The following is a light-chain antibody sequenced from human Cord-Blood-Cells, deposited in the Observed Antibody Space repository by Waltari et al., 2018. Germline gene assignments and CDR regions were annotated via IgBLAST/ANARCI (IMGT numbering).Light chain of an antibody. CDR1: SSDVGSYNL. CDR3: CSYAGSSTWV. Sequence: QSALTQPASVSGSPGQSITISCTGPSSDVGSYNLVSWYQQHPGKAPKLMIYEGSKRPSGVSNRCSGSKSGNTASLTISGLQAEAEADYYCCSYAGSSTWVFGGGTKLTVL. J-gene: IGLJ3*02. V-gene: IGLV2-23*01. CDR2: EGS.